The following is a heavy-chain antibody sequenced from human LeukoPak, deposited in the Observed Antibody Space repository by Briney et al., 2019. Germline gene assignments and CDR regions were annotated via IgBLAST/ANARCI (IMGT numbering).Heavy chain of an antibody. CDR2: IYTSGST. Sequence: SQTLSLTXTVSGGSISSGSYYWSWIRQPAGKGLEWIGRIYTSGSTNYNPSLKSRVTISVDTSKNQFSLKLSSVTAADTAVYYCARFVVVPTDAFDIWGQGTMVTVSS. V-gene: IGHV4-61*02. D-gene: IGHD2-2*01. J-gene: IGHJ3*02. CDR3: ARFVVVPTDAFDI. CDR1: GGSISSGSYY.